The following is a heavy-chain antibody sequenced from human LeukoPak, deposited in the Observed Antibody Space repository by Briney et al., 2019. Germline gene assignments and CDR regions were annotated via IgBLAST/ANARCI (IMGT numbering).Heavy chain of an antibody. CDR2: ISSSSSYI. D-gene: IGHD3-9*01. Sequence: GGSLRLSCAASGFTFSGYSMNWVRQAPGKGLEWVSSISSSSSYIYYADSVKGRFTISRDNAKNSLYLQMNSLRAEDTAVYYCARVARYYDILTGYNPFDYWGQGTLVTVSS. CDR3: ARVARYYDILTGYNPFDY. V-gene: IGHV3-21*01. J-gene: IGHJ4*02. CDR1: GFTFSGYS.